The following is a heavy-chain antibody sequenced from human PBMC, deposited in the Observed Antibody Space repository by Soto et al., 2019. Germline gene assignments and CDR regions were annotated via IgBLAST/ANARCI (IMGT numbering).Heavy chain of an antibody. V-gene: IGHV1-18*01. CDR2: ISAYNGNT. Sequence: APVKVSCKASGYTFTSYGISWVRQAPGQGLEWMGWISAYNGNTNYARKLQGGVTMTTDTSTSTAYMELRSLRSDDTAVYYCARDLRVVVVAATPDYWGQGTLVTVSS. D-gene: IGHD2-15*01. CDR3: ARDLRVVVVAATPDY. J-gene: IGHJ4*02. CDR1: GYTFTSYG.